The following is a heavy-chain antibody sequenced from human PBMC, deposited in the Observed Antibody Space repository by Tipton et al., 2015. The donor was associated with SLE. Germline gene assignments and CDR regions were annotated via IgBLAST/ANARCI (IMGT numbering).Heavy chain of an antibody. CDR3: ARTNRGCFDY. Sequence: TLSLTCTVSGDSLIASHWTWIRQPAGKGLEWIGRLYNGGSTNYNPSLTSRLSMSVDTSKNQMSLKLNSVTAADTAVYYCARTNRGCFDYWGQGTLVTVSS. V-gene: IGHV4-4*07. CDR2: LYNGGST. D-gene: IGHD2-8*01. J-gene: IGHJ4*02. CDR1: GDSLIASH.